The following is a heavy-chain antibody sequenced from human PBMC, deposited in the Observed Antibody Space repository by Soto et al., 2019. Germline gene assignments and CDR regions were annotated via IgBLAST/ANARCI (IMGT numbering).Heavy chain of an antibody. CDR1: GFIVSSKY. J-gene: IGHJ6*02. CDR3: TTYTGYGMDV. D-gene: IGHD3-16*01. V-gene: IGHV3-53*02. CDR2: IYTGGST. Sequence: EVQMVETGGGLSQPGGSLRLSCEVSGFIVSSKYMTWVRQAPGKGLEWVSVIYTGGSTHYADSARGRFTISRDSSKNTLHLQMNSLRAEDAAVYYCTTYTGYGMDVWGQGTTVTVSS.